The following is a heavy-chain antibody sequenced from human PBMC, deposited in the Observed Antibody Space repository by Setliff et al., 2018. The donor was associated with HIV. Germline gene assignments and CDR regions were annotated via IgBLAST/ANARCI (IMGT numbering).Heavy chain of an antibody. D-gene: IGHD2-15*01. CDR2: FYYSGNT. Sequence: SETLSLTCTVSGDSITSDDYYWTWVRQHPAKGLEWIGFFYYSGNTYCNPSLKSRLNISIDASKNHFSLRLSAVTAADTAVYYCARLGTRTVAADADFDSWGQGALVTVSS. CDR1: GDSITSDDYY. V-gene: IGHV4-31*03. J-gene: IGHJ4*02. CDR3: ARLGTRTVAADADFDS.